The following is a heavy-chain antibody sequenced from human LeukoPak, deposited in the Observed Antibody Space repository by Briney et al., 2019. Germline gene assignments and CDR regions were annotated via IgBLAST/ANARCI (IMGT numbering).Heavy chain of an antibody. Sequence: GASVKVSCKASGYTFTGYYMHWVRQAPGQGLEWMGWINPNSGGTNYAQKFQGRVTMTRDTSISTAYMELSRLRSDDTAVYYCARLTPRLRGYGMDVWGQGTTVTVSS. D-gene: IGHD2-21*02. J-gene: IGHJ6*02. CDR3: ARLTPRLRGYGMDV. V-gene: IGHV1-2*02. CDR2: INPNSGGT. CDR1: GYTFTGYY.